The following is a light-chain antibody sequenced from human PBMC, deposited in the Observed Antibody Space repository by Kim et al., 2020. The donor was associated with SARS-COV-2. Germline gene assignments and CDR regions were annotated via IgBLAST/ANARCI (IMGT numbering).Light chain of an antibody. CDR2: DVS. CDR3: SSYTGSTPYV. J-gene: IGLJ1*01. V-gene: IGLV2-14*03. CDR1: SSDVGGYVY. Sequence: GPSFTCSCTGPSSDVGGYVYFFCYQQHPGKAPNLMIYDVSNRPSGVSNRFSGSKSGNTASLTISGLQAEDEADYYCSSYTGSTPYVFGTGTKVTVL.